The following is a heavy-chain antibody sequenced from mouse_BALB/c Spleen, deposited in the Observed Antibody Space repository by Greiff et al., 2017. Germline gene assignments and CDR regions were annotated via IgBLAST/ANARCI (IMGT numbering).Heavy chain of an antibody. D-gene: IGHD2-14*01. Sequence: QVQLKESGAELAKPGASVKMSCKASGYTFTSYWMHWVKQRPGQGLEWIGYINPSTGYTEYNQKFKDKATLTADKSSSTAYMQLSSLTSEDSAVYYCARGGYRYDGDAMDYWGQGTSVTVSS. CDR2: INPSTGYT. J-gene: IGHJ4*01. CDR3: ARGGYRYDGDAMDY. CDR1: GYTFTSYW. V-gene: IGHV1-7*01.